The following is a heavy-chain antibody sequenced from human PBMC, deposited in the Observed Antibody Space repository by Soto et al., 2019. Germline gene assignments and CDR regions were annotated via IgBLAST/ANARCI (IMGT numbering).Heavy chain of an antibody. D-gene: IGHD5-12*01. V-gene: IGHV3-30*18. CDR3: AKDLGYSGYQGTSN. Sequence: GGSLRLSCVASGFTFSSYGMHWVRHAPGKGLEWVAVISYDGSNKYYADSVKGRFTISRDNSKNTLYLQMNSLRAEDTAVYYCAKDLGYSGYQGTSNWGQGTLVTVSS. CDR1: GFTFSSYG. J-gene: IGHJ4*02. CDR2: ISYDGSNK.